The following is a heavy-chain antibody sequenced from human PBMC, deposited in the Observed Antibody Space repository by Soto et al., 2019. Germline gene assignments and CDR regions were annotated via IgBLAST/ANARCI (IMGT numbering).Heavy chain of an antibody. CDR3: ARDIVVVPAASHYYYYYGMDV. Sequence: SVKVSCKASGGTFSSYAISWVRQAPGQGLEWMGGIIPIFGTANYAQKFQGRVTITADESTSTAYMELSSLRSEDTAVYYCARDIVVVPAASHYYYYYGMDVWGQGTTVTVSS. CDR1: GGTFSSYA. J-gene: IGHJ6*02. V-gene: IGHV1-69*13. D-gene: IGHD2-2*01. CDR2: IIPIFGTA.